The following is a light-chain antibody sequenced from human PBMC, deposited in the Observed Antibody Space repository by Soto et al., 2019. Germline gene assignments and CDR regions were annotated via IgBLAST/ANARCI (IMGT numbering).Light chain of an antibody. Sequence: EIVLTQSPGTLSLSPGERATLSCRASQSVSSSYLAWYQHKPGQAPRLVIYGASGRATGIPDRFSGSGSGTDFTLTISRLEPEDFAVYYCQQYGSSPPITFGPGTKVDIK. CDR3: QQYGSSPPIT. CDR2: GAS. CDR1: QSVSSSY. V-gene: IGKV3-20*01. J-gene: IGKJ3*01.